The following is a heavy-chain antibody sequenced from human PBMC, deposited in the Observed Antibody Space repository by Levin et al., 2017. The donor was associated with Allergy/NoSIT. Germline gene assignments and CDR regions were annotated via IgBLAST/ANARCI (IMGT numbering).Heavy chain of an antibody. J-gene: IGHJ3*02. Sequence: SGPTLVKPTQTLTLTCTFSGFSLSTSEMCVSWIRQPPGKALEWLAIIHGDDDKYYSTSLKTRLTISKDTSKNQVVLTMTNMDPVHTATYYCARAGSSGRTSDAFDMWGQGTMVTVSS. CDR2: IHGDDDK. V-gene: IGHV2-70*01. CDR1: GFSLSTSEMC. CDR3: ARAGSSGRTSDAFDM. D-gene: IGHD1-26*01.